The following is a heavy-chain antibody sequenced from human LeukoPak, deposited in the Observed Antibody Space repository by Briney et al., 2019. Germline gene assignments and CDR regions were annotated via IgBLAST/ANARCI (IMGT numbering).Heavy chain of an antibody. CDR2: INPNSGGT. CDR3: ARRYYGSGYYYYFDY. D-gene: IGHD3-10*01. J-gene: IGHJ4*02. Sequence: GASVKVSCKASGYTFTDCYMHWVRQAPGQGLEWMGWINPNSGGTSYAQKFQGRVTMTRDTSISTAYMEVSRLTSDDTAVHYCARRYYGSGYYYYFDYWGQGSLVTVSS. CDR1: GYTFTDCY. V-gene: IGHV1-2*02.